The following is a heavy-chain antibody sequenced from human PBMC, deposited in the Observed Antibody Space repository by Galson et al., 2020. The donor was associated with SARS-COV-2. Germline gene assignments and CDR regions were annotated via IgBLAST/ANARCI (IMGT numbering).Heavy chain of an antibody. Sequence: GESLKISCAASGFTFSSYSMNWVRQAPGKGLEWVSSISSSSSYIYYADSVKGRFTISRDNAKNSLYLQMNSLRAGDTAVYYCARGGNYYYGSGSWYFDLWGRGTLVTVSS. D-gene: IGHD3-10*01. CDR2: ISSSSSYI. J-gene: IGHJ2*01. CDR1: GFTFSSYS. V-gene: IGHV3-21*01. CDR3: ARGGNYYYGSGSWYFDL.